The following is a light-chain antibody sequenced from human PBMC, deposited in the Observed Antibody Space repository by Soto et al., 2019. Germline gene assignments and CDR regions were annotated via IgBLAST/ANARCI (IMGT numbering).Light chain of an antibody. CDR3: QQYGGSPRT. Sequence: DIVLTQSPGTLSLSPGDRATLSCRASQSINSFLAWYQQRRGQAPRLLIHGASNRATGIPDRFSGSGSGTDFTLTISRLEPEDFAVYYCQQYGGSPRTLGQGTKVDI. V-gene: IGKV3-20*01. CDR1: QSINSF. CDR2: GAS. J-gene: IGKJ1*01.